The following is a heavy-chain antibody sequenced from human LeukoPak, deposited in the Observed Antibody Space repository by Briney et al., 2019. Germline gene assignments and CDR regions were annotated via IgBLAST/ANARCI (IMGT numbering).Heavy chain of an antibody. CDR3: TRGINYAYDY. CDR2: VSSNGGST. Sequence: GGSLRLSCAASGFTFSSYAMHWVRQAPGKGLEYVSAVSSNGGSTYYANSVKGRFTISRDNSKNTLYLQMGSLRAEDMAVYYCTRGINYAYDYWSQGTLVTVSS. V-gene: IGHV3-64*01. J-gene: IGHJ4*02. CDR1: GFTFSSYA. D-gene: IGHD2-2*01.